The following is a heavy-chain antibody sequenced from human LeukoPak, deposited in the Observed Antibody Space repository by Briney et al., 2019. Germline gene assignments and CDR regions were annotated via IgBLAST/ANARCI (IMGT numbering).Heavy chain of an antibody. V-gene: IGHV4-30-4*01. Sequence: PSETLSLTCTVSGGSISSGDYYWSWIRQPPGKGLEWIGYIYYSGSTYYNPSLKSRVTISVDTSKNQFSLKLSSVTAADTAVYYCARRGGAANFDYWGQGTLVTVSS. CDR1: GGSISSGDYY. CDR2: IYYSGST. CDR3: ARRGGAANFDY. D-gene: IGHD1-26*01. J-gene: IGHJ4*02.